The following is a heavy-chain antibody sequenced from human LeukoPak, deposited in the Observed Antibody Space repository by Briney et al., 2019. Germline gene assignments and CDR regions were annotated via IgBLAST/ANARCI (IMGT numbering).Heavy chain of an antibody. D-gene: IGHD6-13*01. CDR1: GFTFSSYG. CDR3: AKDRGSYSSSWHFDC. V-gene: IGHV3-30*02. CDR2: IRYDGSNK. Sequence: GGSLRLSCAASGFTFSSYGMHWVRQAPGKGLGWVAFIRYDGSNKYYADSVKGRFTISRDNSKNTLYLQMNRLRAEDTAVYYCAKDRGSYSSSWHFDCGGQGTLVTVSS. J-gene: IGHJ4*02.